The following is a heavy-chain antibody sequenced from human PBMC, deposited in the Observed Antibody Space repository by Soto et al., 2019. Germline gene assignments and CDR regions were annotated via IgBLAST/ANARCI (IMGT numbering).Heavy chain of an antibody. CDR2: TDYSGNT. J-gene: IGHJ4*02. D-gene: IGHD6-19*01. CDR1: SDSISSYY. V-gene: IGHV4-59*08. CDR3: ARAVGDPLYYLDY. Sequence: QVQLQESGPGLVRPSETLSLTCTVSSDSISSYYWIWIRQSPGKGLEWIGYTDYSGNTNYNPSLKRRVTISGDTSKNQFSLRLSPVTAADTAVYYCARAVGDPLYYLDYWGQGTLVTVSS.